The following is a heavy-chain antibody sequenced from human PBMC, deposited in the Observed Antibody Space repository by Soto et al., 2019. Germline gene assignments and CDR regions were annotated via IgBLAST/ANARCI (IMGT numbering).Heavy chain of an antibody. CDR2: INHSGST. D-gene: IGHD6-6*01. J-gene: IGHJ6*02. CDR3: ARAPRVLLEYSSSFSGYYYYGMDV. CDR1: GGSFRRNY. Sequence: PPKNTSLTITVHGGSFRRNYWSWILQLPGQGLEWIGEINHSGSTNYNPSLKSRVTISVDTSKNQFSLKLSSVTAADTAVYYCARAPRVLLEYSSSFSGYYYYGMDVWGQGTTVT. V-gene: IGHV4-34*01.